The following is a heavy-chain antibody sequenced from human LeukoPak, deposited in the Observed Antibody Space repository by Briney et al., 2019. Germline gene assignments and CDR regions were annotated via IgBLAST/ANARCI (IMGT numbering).Heavy chain of an antibody. V-gene: IGHV3-11*06. J-gene: IGHJ4*02. CDR1: GFTFSDYY. CDR3: ARSAYFDWLPYYYFDY. CDR2: ISSSSSYT. D-gene: IGHD3-9*01. Sequence: GRSLTLSCAASGFTFSDYYMIWIRQAPGKGLEWVSYISSSSSYTNYTDSVKGRFTISRDNAQNSLYLQMNSLRAEDTAVYYCARSAYFDWLPYYYFDYWGQGTLVSVSS.